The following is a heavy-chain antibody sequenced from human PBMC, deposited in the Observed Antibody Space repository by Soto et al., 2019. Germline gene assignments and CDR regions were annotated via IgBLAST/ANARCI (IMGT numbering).Heavy chain of an antibody. J-gene: IGHJ5*02. D-gene: IGHD1-26*01. CDR1: GFTFSPYT. CDR2: ISGDSAYI. V-gene: IGHV3-21*04. Sequence: EVQLVESGGGLVKPGGSLRLSCAASGFTFSPYTMTWVRQAPGKGLQWVSSISGDSAYIYYADSVKGRFTISRDNSKSTVYLELNNLSAEDTAVYHCAKNQGVELVPLATVDWFDPWGQGSVVTVSS. CDR3: AKNQGVELVPLATVDWFDP.